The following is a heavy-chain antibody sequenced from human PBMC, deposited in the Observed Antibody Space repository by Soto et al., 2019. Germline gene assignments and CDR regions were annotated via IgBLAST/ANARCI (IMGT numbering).Heavy chain of an antibody. V-gene: IGHV5-10-1*01. CDR3: ARLFCSTTTCDSWFDP. CDR2: IDPRDSYV. CDR1: GYTFTPFW. D-gene: IGHD2-2*01. Sequence: PGESLKISCTGFGYTFTPFWISWVRQMPGKGLEWMGRIDPRDSYVNYSPSFQGHITVSLDKSISTAYLQWGSLKASDTAMYYCARLFCSTTTCDSWFDPWGQGTLVTVSS. J-gene: IGHJ5*02.